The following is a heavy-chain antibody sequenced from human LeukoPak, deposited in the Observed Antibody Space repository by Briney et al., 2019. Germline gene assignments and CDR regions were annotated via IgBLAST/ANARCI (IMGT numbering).Heavy chain of an antibody. J-gene: IGHJ3*02. CDR2: IWYDGSNK. CDR1: GFTFSSYG. Sequence: GGSLRLSCAASGFTFSSYGMHWVRQAPGKGLGWVAVIWYDGSNKYYADSVKGRFTISRDNSKNTLYLQMNSLRAEDTAVYYCAREAATLDAFDIWGQGTMVTVSS. V-gene: IGHV3-33*01. CDR3: AREAATLDAFDI. D-gene: IGHD2-15*01.